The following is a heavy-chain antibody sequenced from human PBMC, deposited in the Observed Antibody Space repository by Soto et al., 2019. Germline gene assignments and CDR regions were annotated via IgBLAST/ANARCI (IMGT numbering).Heavy chain of an antibody. CDR2: IYSGGST. CDR3: AREVGHGWFYP. V-gene: IGHV3-53*04. CDR1: GFTVSSYY. Sequence: EVQLVESGGGLVQPGGSLRLSCAASGFTVSSYYMSWVRQSPWKGLEWVSVIYSGGSTYYADSVKGRFTISRHNSKNTLYLQMNSLRAEDTAVYYCAREVGHGWFYPLGQGTLVTVSS. J-gene: IGHJ5*02.